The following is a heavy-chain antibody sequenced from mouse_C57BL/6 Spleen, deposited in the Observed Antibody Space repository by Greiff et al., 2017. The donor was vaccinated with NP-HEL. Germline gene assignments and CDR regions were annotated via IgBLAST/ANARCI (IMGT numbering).Heavy chain of an antibody. V-gene: IGHV1-50*01. CDR1: GYTFTSYW. CDR3: ARWAYYSNYYAMDY. J-gene: IGHJ4*01. D-gene: IGHD2-5*01. Sequence: QVQLQQPGAELVKPGASVKLSCKASGYTFTSYWMQWVKQRPGQGLEWIGEIDPSASYTNYNQKFKGKATLTVDTSSSTAYMQLSSLTSEDSAVYYCARWAYYSNYYAMDYWGQGTSVTVSS. CDR2: IDPSASYT.